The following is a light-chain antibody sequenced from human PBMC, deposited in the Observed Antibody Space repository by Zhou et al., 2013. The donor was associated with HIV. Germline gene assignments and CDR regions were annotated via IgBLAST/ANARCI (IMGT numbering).Light chain of an antibody. Sequence: EAVLTQSPGTLSLSPGERATLSCRASQTVSSHLAWYQQKPGQAPRLLIYTVSNRATGIPDRFSGSGSGTDFTLTISSLEPGDFAVYYCQQRSIWPFTFGPGTKVDIK. CDR2: TVS. J-gene: IGKJ3*01. CDR1: QTVSSH. V-gene: IGKV3-11*01. CDR3: QQRSIWPFT.